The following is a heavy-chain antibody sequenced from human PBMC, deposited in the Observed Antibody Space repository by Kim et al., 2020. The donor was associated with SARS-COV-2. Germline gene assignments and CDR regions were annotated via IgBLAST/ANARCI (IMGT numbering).Heavy chain of an antibody. D-gene: IGHD3-10*01. Sequence: SETLSLTCSIAGGSLRSYYWSWIRQFPGKGLEWIGYVDYSGRTNYTPSLKSRVNISVNTSTNQFSLKLFSVTATDTATYSCARVEMATGAYNGSGSYWG. CDR3: ARVEMATGAYNGSGSY. CDR1: GGSLRSYY. V-gene: IGHV4-59*01. CDR2: VDYSGRT. J-gene: IGHJ6*03.